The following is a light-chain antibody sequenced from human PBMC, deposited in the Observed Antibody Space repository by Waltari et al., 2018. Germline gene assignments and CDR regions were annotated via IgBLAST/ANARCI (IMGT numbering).Light chain of an antibody. CDR1: SSDVGRYNY. J-gene: IGLJ2*01. Sequence: QSALTQPASVSGSPGQSITISCTGTSSDVGRYNYVSWYQQHPGKDPKLLIYDVSKRPSGVPRRFSGSKSGNTASLTISGLQAADEAHYYCNSYASNSNGLFGGGTKLTIL. CDR3: NSYASNSNGL. V-gene: IGLV2-14*03. CDR2: DVS.